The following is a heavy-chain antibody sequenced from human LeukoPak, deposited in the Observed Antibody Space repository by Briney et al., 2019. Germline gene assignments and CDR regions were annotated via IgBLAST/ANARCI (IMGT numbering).Heavy chain of an antibody. CDR1: GFTFSTYT. J-gene: IGHJ4*02. V-gene: IGHV3-21*04. Sequence: GGSLRLSCTASGFTFSTYTMNWVRQAPGKGLEWVSSISSSSYYIYYADSVKGRFTISRDNAKNSLFLQMNSLRAEDTAVYYCAKDSGDNYFDYWGQGTLVTVSS. D-gene: IGHD1-26*01. CDR2: ISSSSYYI. CDR3: AKDSGDNYFDY.